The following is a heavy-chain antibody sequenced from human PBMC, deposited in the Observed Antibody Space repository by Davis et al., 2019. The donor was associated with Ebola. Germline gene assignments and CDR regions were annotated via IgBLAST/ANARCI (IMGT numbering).Heavy chain of an antibody. CDR3: AGGESGWDASDI. J-gene: IGHJ3*02. D-gene: IGHD6-19*01. V-gene: IGHV3-21*01. Sequence: GGSLRLSCAASGFTFSTYTMTWVRQAPGKGLEWVSSISISSAFIYYADSVKGRFTVSRDNAKSSLPLQMISLRAEDTAVYYCAGGESGWDASDIWGRGTMVTVSS. CDR1: GFTFSTYT. CDR2: ISISSAFI.